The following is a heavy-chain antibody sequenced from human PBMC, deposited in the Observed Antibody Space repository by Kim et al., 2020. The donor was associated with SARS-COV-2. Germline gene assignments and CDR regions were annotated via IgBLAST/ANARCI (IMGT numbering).Heavy chain of an antibody. CDR3: VKGVVRGPIYYGFDP. CDR1: GFTFSSYA. J-gene: IGHJ5*02. CDR2: ISSNGGST. D-gene: IGHD4-17*01. V-gene: IGHV3-64D*06. Sequence: GGSLRLSCSASGFTFSSYAMHWVRQAPGKGLEYVSAISSNGGSTYYADSVKGRFTISRDNSKNTLYLQMSSLRAEDTAVYYCVKGVVRGPIYYGFDPWGQGTLVTVSS.